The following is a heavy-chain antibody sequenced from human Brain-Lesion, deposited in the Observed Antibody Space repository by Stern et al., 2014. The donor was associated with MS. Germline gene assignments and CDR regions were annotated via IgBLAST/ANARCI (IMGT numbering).Heavy chain of an antibody. Sequence: QLQLQESGPGLVKPSQTLSLTCTVSGGSVGSGSYDLSWIRQPAGKGLEWLGRIYTTGSNHYNPSLKSRVSISIETSKNQFPLNLTSLTAADTAVYYCARDKEDTNMAFRYFDNWGQGTLVTVSS. CDR1: GGSVGSGSYD. V-gene: IGHV4-61*02. J-gene: IGHJ4*02. D-gene: IGHD5-18*01. CDR2: IYTTGSN. CDR3: ARDKEDTNMAFRYFDN.